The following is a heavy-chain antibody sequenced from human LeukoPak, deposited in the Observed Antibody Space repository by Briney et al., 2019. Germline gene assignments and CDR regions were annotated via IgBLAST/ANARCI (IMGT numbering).Heavy chain of an antibody. Sequence: SETLSLTCAVYGGSFRGYYWGWIRQPPGKGLEWIGEINHSGSTNYNPSLKSRVTISVDTSKNQFSLKLSSVTAADTAVYYCARVRYYDSSGSADYWGQGTLVTVSS. CDR3: ARVRYYDSSGSADY. V-gene: IGHV4-34*01. D-gene: IGHD3-22*01. CDR2: INHSGST. CDR1: GGSFRGYY. J-gene: IGHJ4*02.